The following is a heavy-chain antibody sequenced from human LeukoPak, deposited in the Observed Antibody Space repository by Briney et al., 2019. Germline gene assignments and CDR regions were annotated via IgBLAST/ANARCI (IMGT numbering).Heavy chain of an antibody. CDR1: GGSITSYY. V-gene: IGHV4-59*01. CDR3: ARGGIVGATIDY. J-gene: IGHJ4*02. D-gene: IGHD1-26*01. Sequence: SETLSLTCTVSGGSITSYYWSWIRQPPGKGLEWIGNIYYGTSTNYNPSLKSRVTISVHTSKNQFSLKLSSVTAADTAVYYCARGGIVGATIDYWGQGTLVTVSS. CDR2: IYYGTST.